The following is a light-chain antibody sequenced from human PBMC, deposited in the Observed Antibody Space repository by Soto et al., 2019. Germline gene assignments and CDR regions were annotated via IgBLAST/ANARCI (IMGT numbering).Light chain of an antibody. V-gene: IGKV3-20*01. CDR1: QSVTSNY. Sequence: EIVLTQSPGTLSLSPGERATLSCRASQSVTSNYLAWHQQKPGQAPRLLIYGASSRVTGIPDRFSGSGSGTDFTLTISRLEPEDFAVYYCKQYGSSPWTFGQGTKVEIK. J-gene: IGKJ1*01. CDR3: KQYGSSPWT. CDR2: GAS.